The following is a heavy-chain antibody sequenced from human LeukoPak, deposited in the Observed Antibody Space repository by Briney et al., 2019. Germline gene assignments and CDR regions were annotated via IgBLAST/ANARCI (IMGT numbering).Heavy chain of an antibody. J-gene: IGHJ4*02. CDR2: FSSGGNAE. CDR1: GFXLTSYE. Sequence: GGSLRLSCAASGFXLTSYEMNWVRQTPGRGLEWVSHFSSGGNAEYYADSVRGRFSMSRDNAKNSLYLEMNSLRAEDTAVYYCARDTVNGPFVISLDYWGQGALVTVSS. CDR3: ARDTVNGPFVISLDY. V-gene: IGHV3-48*03. D-gene: IGHD2-8*01.